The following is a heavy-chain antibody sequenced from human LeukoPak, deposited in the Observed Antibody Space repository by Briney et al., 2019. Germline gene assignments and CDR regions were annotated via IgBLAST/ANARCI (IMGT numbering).Heavy chain of an antibody. D-gene: IGHD2-8*01. V-gene: IGHV3-11*06. J-gene: IGHJ3*01. CDR3: ARDHNVADV. CDR1: GLSYSDSY. Sequence: GESLRLSCVVSGLSYSDSYMSWIRQAPGKGLEWISYISERGSYTNYADSVRGRFTISRDNAKNSVYIQMNSLRVEDTAMYYCARDHNVADVWGQGTMVTVS. CDR2: ISERGSYT.